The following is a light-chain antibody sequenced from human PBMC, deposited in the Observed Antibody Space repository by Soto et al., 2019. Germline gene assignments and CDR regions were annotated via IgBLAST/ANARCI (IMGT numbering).Light chain of an antibody. V-gene: IGKV3-11*01. CDR3: QHRSNWWT. J-gene: IGKJ1*01. CDR1: QSVSSY. Sequence: EIVLTQSTDTLSLSLGERPTLFCRASQSVSSYLAWYKQKPGQAPRLLIYDAPNRATGIPARFSGSGSGTDFTPTIRSLEPEDFAVYYCQHRSNWWTFGQGTKVDIK. CDR2: DAP.